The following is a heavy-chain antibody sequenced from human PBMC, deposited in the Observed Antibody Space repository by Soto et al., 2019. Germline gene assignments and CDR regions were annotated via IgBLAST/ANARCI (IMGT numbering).Heavy chain of an antibody. CDR3: ARDRGSFSSSWEAWFDP. V-gene: IGHV1-46*01. CDR1: GYTFTDYY. Sequence: QVQLVQSGAEVKKPGASVKVSCKASGYTFTDYYMHWVQQAPGQGLEWMGIINPRDGSTYYAQKFQGRVTVTRDTSTSTLYMELSSLTSDDTAVYYCARDRGSFSSSWEAWFDPWGQGTLVTVSS. D-gene: IGHD3-10*01. J-gene: IGHJ5*02. CDR2: INPRDGST.